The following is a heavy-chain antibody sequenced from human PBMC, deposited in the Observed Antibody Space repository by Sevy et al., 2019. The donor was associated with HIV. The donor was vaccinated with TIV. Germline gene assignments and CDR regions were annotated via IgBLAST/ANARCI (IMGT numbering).Heavy chain of an antibody. CDR3: VRQDLATAAPRPY. Sequence: SETLSLTCTVHGEPFSGYYWSWIRQPPGKGLEWIGEINHSGITHYNLSLKSRVTLSVDTSKNHFSLKLSSVTAADTAVYYCVRQDLATAAPRPYWGQGSLVTVSS. D-gene: IGHD6-6*01. J-gene: IGHJ4*02. CDR2: INHSGIT. CDR1: GEPFSGYY. V-gene: IGHV4-34*01.